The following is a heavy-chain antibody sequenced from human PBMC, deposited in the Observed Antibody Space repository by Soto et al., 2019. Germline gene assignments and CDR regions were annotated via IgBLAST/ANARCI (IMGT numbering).Heavy chain of an antibody. Sequence: SETLSLTCTVSGVSISTSGYYWSWIRQHPGKGLEWIGYIYYSGSTYYNPSLKSRVTISVDTSKNQFSLKLSSVTAADTAVYYCARDGRSDGFFQRWGQGSLVTVSS. J-gene: IGHJ1*01. V-gene: IGHV4-31*03. CDR1: GVSISTSGYY. CDR3: ARDGRSDGFFQR. CDR2: IYYSGST. D-gene: IGHD2-15*01.